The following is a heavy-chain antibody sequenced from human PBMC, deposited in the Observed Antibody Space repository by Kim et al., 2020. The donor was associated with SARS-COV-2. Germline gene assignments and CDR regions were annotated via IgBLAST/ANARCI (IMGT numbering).Heavy chain of an antibody. CDR1: GFTFSSYA. V-gene: IGHV3-30-3*01. Sequence: GGSLRLSCAASGFTFSSYAMHWVRQAPGKGLEWVAVISYDGSNKYYADSVEGLFTISRDNSKNTLYLQMNSLRAEDTAVYYCAGDWGSGWGEWGQGTLVTVSS. CDR2: ISYDGSNK. D-gene: IGHD6-19*01. CDR3: AGDWGSGWGE. J-gene: IGHJ4*02.